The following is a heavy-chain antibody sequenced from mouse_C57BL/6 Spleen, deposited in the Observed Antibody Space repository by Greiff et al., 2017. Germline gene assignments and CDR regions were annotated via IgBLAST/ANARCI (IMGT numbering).Heavy chain of an antibody. J-gene: IGHJ4*01. CDR3: ARHEATVVARDAMDY. V-gene: IGHV1-62-2*01. D-gene: IGHD1-1*01. CDR1: GYTFTEYT. CDR2: FDPGSGSI. Sequence: QVQLQQSGAELVKPGASVKLSCKASGYTFTEYTIHWVKQRSGQGLEWIGGFDPGSGSIKYNEKFEEKATLTADKSSSTVYMEISRLTSEDSAVYFCARHEATVVARDAMDYWGQGPSVSVSA.